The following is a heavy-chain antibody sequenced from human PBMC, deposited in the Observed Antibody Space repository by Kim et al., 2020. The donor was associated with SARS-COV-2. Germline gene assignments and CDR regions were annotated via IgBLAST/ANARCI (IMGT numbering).Heavy chain of an antibody. V-gene: IGHV4-39*01. CDR3: ARQGMVYAYDGYGMDV. Sequence: SETLSLTCTVSGGSISSSSYYWGWIRQPPGKGLEWIGSIYYSGSTYYNPSLKSRVTISVDTSKNQFSLKLSSVTAADTAVYYCARQGMVYAYDGYGMDVWGQGTTVTVSS. CDR1: GGSISSSSYY. J-gene: IGHJ6*02. D-gene: IGHD2-8*01. CDR2: IYYSGST.